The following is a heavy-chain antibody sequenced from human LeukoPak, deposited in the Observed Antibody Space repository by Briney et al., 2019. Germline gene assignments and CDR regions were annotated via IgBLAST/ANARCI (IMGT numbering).Heavy chain of an antibody. V-gene: IGHV3-23*01. D-gene: IGHD1-26*01. CDR2: ISGSGDRT. CDR1: GFTFSSSA. J-gene: IGHJ6*03. CDR3: AKDDGGSYYIYYYYMDV. Sequence: GGSLRLSCAASGFTFSSSAMSWVRQAPGEGLEWVSTISGSGDRTYYADSVKGRFTISRDNSKNTLFLHMNSLRAEDTAVYYCAKDDGGSYYIYYYYMDVWGKGTTVTVSS.